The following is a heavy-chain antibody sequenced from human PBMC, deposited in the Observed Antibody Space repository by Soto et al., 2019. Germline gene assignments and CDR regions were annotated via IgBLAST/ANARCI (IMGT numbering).Heavy chain of an antibody. CDR3: ARQAAAPGIDLWFDP. V-gene: IGHV4-39*01. CDR1: GCSISSSRSY. D-gene: IGHD6-13*01. Sequence: PSETLSLTCHVSGCSISSSRSYWAWFRQPPGKELEWIANIFYAGNTYYNPSLKSRVTVSVDTSKNQFSLKLDSVTAADTAVYYCARQAAAPGIDLWFDPWGQGTLVTVSS. CDR2: IFYAGNT. J-gene: IGHJ5*02.